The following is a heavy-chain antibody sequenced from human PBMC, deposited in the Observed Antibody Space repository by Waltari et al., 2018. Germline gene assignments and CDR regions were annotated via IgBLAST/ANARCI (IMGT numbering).Heavy chain of an antibody. CDR1: GYTFTGYY. CDR3: ARGEAAYYYDSSGYWPFDY. J-gene: IGHJ4*02. Sequence: QVQLVQSGAEVKKPGASVKVSCKASGYTFTGYYMHWVRQAPGHGLEWMGRINPNSGGTNYAQKFQGRVTMTRDTSISTAYMELSRLRSDDTAVYYCARGEAAYYYDSSGYWPFDYWGQGTLVTVSS. CDR2: INPNSGGT. D-gene: IGHD3-22*01. V-gene: IGHV1-2*06.